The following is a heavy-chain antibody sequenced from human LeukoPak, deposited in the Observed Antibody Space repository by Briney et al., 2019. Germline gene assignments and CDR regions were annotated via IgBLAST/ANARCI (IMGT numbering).Heavy chain of an antibody. V-gene: IGHV3-11*05. CDR3: ARGYSSSWYGKYYFDY. Sequence: GGSLRLSCAASGFIFSDYYMSWIRQAPGKGLEWEAYISSSSSYTDYPYSVKGRFTISRDNAMNSLFLQMNSLRAEDTAVYYCARGYSSSWYGKYYFDYWGQGTLVTVSS. J-gene: IGHJ4*02. CDR1: GFIFSDYY. D-gene: IGHD6-13*01. CDR2: ISSSSSYT.